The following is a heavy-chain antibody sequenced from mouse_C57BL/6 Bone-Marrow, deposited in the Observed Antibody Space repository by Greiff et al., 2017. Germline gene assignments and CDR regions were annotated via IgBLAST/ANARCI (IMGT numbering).Heavy chain of an antibody. CDR2: ISNLAYSI. CDR1: GFTFSDYG. Sequence: EVQGVESGGGLVQPGGSLKLSCAASGFTFSDYGMAWVRQAPRKGPEWVAFISNLAYSIYYADTVTGRFTISRENAKNTLYLEMSSLRSEDTAMYYCARHGDSSFAYWGQGTLVTVSA. D-gene: IGHD2-13*01. CDR3: ARHGDSSFAY. J-gene: IGHJ3*01. V-gene: IGHV5-15*01.